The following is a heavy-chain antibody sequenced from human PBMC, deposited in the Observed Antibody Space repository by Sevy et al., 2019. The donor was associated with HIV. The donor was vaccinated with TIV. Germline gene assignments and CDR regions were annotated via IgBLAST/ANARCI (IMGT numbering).Heavy chain of an antibody. V-gene: IGHV3-23*01. CDR2: ISGSGRST. CDR1: GFTFSTYA. CDR3: AKGYCSGGSCPRDYYYYGMDV. D-gene: IGHD2-15*01. J-gene: IGHJ6*02. Sequence: GGSLRLSCAASGFTFSTYAMNWVRQAPGKGLEWVSSISGSGRSTYYADSVEGRFTISRHNSKNTLYLQMNSLRAGDTAVYYCAKGYCSGGSCPRDYYYYGMDVWGQGTTVTVSS.